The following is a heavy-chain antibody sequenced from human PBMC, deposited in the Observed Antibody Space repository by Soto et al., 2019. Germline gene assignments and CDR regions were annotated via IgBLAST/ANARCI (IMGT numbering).Heavy chain of an antibody. D-gene: IGHD5-12*01. J-gene: IGHJ6*02. Sequence: QVQLVQSGAEVKKPGSSVKVSCKASGGTFSSYAISWVRQAPGQGLEWMGGIIPIFGTANYAQKLQGRVTITADESTSTAYMELSSLRSEDTAVYYCASTVGWLRVPHYYYGMDVWGQGTTVTVSS. V-gene: IGHV1-69*12. CDR1: GGTFSSYA. CDR2: IIPIFGTA. CDR3: ASTVGWLRVPHYYYGMDV.